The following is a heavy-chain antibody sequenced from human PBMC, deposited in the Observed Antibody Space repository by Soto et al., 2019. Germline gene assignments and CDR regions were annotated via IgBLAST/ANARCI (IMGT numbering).Heavy chain of an antibody. Sequence: GASLKVSCKASGYTFTSYAMHWVRQAPGQRLEWMGWINAGNGNTKYSQKFQGRVTITRDTSASTAYMELSSLRSEDTAVYYCARGAPGGLYYFDYWGQGTLVTVSS. J-gene: IGHJ4*02. V-gene: IGHV1-3*01. CDR2: INAGNGNT. CDR3: ARGAPGGLYYFDY. D-gene: IGHD2-2*01. CDR1: GYTFTSYA.